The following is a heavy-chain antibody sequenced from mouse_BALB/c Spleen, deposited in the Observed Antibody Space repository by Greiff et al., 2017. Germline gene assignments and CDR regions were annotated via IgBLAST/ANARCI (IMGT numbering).Heavy chain of an antibody. V-gene: IGHV5-12-1*01. CDR3: ARQDYGFYAMDY. CDR2: ISSGGGST. CDR1: GFAFSSYD. D-gene: IGHD1-2*01. Sequence: EVKLVESGGGLVKPGGSLKLSCAASGFAFSSYDMSWVRQTPEKRLEWVAYISSGGGSTYYPDTVTGRFTISRDNAKNTLYLQMSSLKSEDTAMYYCARQDYGFYAMDYWGQGTSVTVSS. J-gene: IGHJ4*01.